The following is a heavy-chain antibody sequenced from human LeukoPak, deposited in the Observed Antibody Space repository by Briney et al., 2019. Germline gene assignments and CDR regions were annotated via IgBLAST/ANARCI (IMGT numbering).Heavy chain of an antibody. CDR2: INTKSGRT. V-gene: IGHV1-2*02. CDR3: ARADFIDAGPYLIGP. D-gene: IGHD3-3*01. J-gene: IGHJ5*02. CDR1: GYSSTDYY. Sequence: ASVKVSCKTSGYSSTDYYIHWVRQAPGQGLEWMGWINTKSGRTSSARKFQGRVTMTRDPSITTVYMDMAWLTSDDTAIYFCARADFIDAGPYLIGPWGQGTLVTVSS.